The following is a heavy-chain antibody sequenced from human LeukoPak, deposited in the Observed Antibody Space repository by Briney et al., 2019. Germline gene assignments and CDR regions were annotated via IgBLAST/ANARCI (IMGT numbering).Heavy chain of an antibody. CDR2: INAGNGNT. J-gene: IGHJ4*02. D-gene: IGHD5-18*01. Sequence: ASVKVSCKASGYTFTSYAMHWVRQAPGQRLEWMGWINAGNGNTKYSQKFQGRVTITRDTSASTANMELSSLRSEDTAVYYCARDRGVDTAMVYIDYWGQGTLVTVSS. CDR1: GYTFTSYA. V-gene: IGHV1-3*01. CDR3: ARDRGVDTAMVYIDY.